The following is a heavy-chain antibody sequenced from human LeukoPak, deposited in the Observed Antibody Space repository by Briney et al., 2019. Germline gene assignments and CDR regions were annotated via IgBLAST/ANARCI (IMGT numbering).Heavy chain of an antibody. J-gene: IGHJ4*02. Sequence: SETLSLTCTVSGGSISSSSYYWGWIRQPPGKGLEWIGSIYYSGSTYYNPSLKSRVTISVDTSKNQFSLKLSSVTAADTAVYYCAGYYGSGRDYWGQGTLVTVSS. CDR2: IYYSGST. V-gene: IGHV4-39*07. D-gene: IGHD3-10*01. CDR3: AGYYGSGRDY. CDR1: GGSISSSSYY.